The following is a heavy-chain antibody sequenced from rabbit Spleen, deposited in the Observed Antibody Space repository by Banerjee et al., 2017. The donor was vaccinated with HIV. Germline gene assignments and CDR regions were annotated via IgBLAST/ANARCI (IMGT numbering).Heavy chain of an antibody. Sequence: QEQLEESGGDLVQPEGSLTLTCTASGFSFSSTYWICWVRQAPGKGLELIACIYTSSGITWYASWVNGRFTISRSTSLNTVDLKMTSLTAADTATYFCAREVRFVDSYYYYGMDLWGPGTLVTVS. CDR1: GFSFSSTYW. V-gene: IGHV1S43*01. J-gene: IGHJ6*01. D-gene: IGHD6-1*01. CDR2: IYTSSGIT. CDR3: AREVRFVDSYYYYGMDL.